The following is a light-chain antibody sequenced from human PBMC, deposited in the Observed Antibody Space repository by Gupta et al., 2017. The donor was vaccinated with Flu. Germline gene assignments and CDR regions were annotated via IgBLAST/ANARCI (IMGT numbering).Light chain of an antibody. V-gene: IGKV3-11*01. Sequence: EIVLTQSPATLSLSPGERATLSCRASQSVRSYLAWYQQKPGQAPRLLIYDASNRATGIPARFIGSGYGTDFTLTISGREQEDFAVYYCQQRSNWPPFTFGQGTKLEIK. CDR3: QQRSNWPPFT. CDR1: QSVRSY. J-gene: IGKJ2*01. CDR2: DAS.